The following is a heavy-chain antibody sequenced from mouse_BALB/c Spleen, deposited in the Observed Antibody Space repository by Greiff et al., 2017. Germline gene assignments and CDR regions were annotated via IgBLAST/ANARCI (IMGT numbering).Heavy chain of an antibody. CDR1: GYTFTSYV. CDR2: INPYNDGT. D-gene: IGHD2-4*01. J-gene: IGHJ4*01. Sequence: EVQLQESGPELVKPGASVKMSCKASGYTFTSYVMHWVKQKPGQGLEWIGYINPYNDGTKYNEKFKGKATLTSDKSSSTAYMELSSLTSEDSAVYYCASPYDYDEVYYAMDYWGQGTSVTVSS. CDR3: ASPYDYDEVYYAMDY. V-gene: IGHV1-14*01.